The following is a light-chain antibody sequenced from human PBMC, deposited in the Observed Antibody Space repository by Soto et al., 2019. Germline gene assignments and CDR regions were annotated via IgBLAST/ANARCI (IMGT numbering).Light chain of an antibody. V-gene: IGKV3-20*01. CDR1: QSVSSSY. CDR2: GAS. Sequence: EIVLTQSPGTLWLSRGERATVSCRASQSVSSSYLALYQQKPGQAPRLLIYGASSRATGIPDRFSGSGSGTDFTLTISRLEPEDFAVYYCEQYGSSPLYTFGQGTKLEIK. J-gene: IGKJ2*01. CDR3: EQYGSSPLYT.